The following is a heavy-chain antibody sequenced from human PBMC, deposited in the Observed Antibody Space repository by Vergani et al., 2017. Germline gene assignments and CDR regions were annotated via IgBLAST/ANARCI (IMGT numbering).Heavy chain of an antibody. V-gene: IGHV3-64*07. Sequence: EVQLVESGGGLVQPGGSLRLSCAASGFTFSSYAMHWVRQAPGKGLEYVSAISSNGGSTYYADAVKGRFTISRDNSKNTLYLQMGSLRSEDTAVYYCATLKSSSSGYYYYYYGMDVWGQGP. CDR2: ISSNGGST. CDR3: ATLKSSSSGYYYYYYGMDV. J-gene: IGHJ6*02. CDR1: GFTFSSYA. D-gene: IGHD6-6*01.